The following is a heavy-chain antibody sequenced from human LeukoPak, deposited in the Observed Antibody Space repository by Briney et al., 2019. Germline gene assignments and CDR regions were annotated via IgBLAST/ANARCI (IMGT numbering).Heavy chain of an antibody. Sequence: GGSLRLSCAASGFTFSSYAMSWVRQAPGKGLEWVGRTRNKANSYTTEYAASVKGRFTISRDDSKSSLYLQMNSLKTEDTSIYYCTRVYSSSWSGSYFDYWGQGTLVTVSS. D-gene: IGHD6-13*01. CDR2: TRNKANSYTT. J-gene: IGHJ4*02. CDR3: TRVYSSSWSGSYFDY. V-gene: IGHV3-72*01. CDR1: GFTFSSYA.